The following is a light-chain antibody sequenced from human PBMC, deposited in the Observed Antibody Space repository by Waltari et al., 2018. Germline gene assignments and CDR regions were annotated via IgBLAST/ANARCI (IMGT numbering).Light chain of an antibody. CDR2: DVS. J-gene: IGLJ2*01. V-gene: IGLV2-14*01. Sequence: QSALTQPASVSGSPGQSVTIFCAGTSTDVGGYNFVSWYQEHPGQAPRVILYDVSDRPAGVSDRFSGSKSGNTASLTISGLQAEDEADYYCSSQSSNDVVLFGGGTKLTVL. CDR1: STDVGGYNF. CDR3: SSQSSNDVVL.